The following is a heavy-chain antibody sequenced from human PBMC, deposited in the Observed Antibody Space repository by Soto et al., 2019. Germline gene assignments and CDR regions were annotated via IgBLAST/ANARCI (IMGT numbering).Heavy chain of an antibody. J-gene: IGHJ6*02. CDR1: GGSISSSNW. CDR2: IYHSGST. D-gene: IGHD6-25*01. V-gene: IGHV4-4*02. CDR3: ARDRRIAAQSILESGYYGMDV. Sequence: QVQLQESGPGLVKPSGTLSLTCAVSGGSISSSNWWSWVRQPPGKGLEWIGDIYHSGSTNYNPSLKSRVTISVDKSKNQFSLKLSSVTAADTAVYYCARDRRIAAQSILESGYYGMDVWGQGTTVTVSS.